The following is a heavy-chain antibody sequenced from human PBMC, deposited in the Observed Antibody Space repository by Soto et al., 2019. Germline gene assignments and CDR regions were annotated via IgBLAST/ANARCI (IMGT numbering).Heavy chain of an antibody. Sequence: PGGSLRLSCAASGFTLSNYWMTWVRQAPGKGLEWVANINKDGSQKNYVDSVKGRFTIARDNGQNSLSLQMDRLRPEDTALYFCAKSLYYYDSSPLDHWGQGTLVTVSS. V-gene: IGHV3-7*03. CDR2: INKDGSQK. CDR1: GFTLSNYW. CDR3: AKSLYYYDSSPLDH. J-gene: IGHJ4*02. D-gene: IGHD3-22*01.